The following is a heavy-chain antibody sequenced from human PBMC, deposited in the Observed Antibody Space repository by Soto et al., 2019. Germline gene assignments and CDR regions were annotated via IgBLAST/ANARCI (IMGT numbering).Heavy chain of an antibody. Sequence: SQTLSLTFAISGDSVSINTVAWNWIRHSPSRGLEWLGRTYYRSKWYDDYAESVKSRITINPDTSKNQFSLHLNSVTPEDTAVYYCVRLIGNSWLDFWGQGTLVTVSS. CDR2: TYYRSKWYD. CDR1: GDSVSINTVA. V-gene: IGHV6-1*01. D-gene: IGHD1-26*01. J-gene: IGHJ5*01. CDR3: VRLIGNSWLDF.